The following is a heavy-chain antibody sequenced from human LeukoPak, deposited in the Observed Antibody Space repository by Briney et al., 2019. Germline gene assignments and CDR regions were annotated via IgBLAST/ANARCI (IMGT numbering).Heavy chain of an antibody. CDR2: INPNSGGT. CDR3: ARDLGVWLPNEGAFDI. D-gene: IGHD5-24*01. V-gene: IGHV1-2*02. CDR1: GYTFTGYY. J-gene: IGHJ3*02. Sequence: ASVKVSCKASGYTFTGYYMHWVRQAPGQGLEWMGWINPNSGGTNYAQKFQGRVTMTRDTSISTAYMELSRLRSDDTAVYYCARDLGVWLPNEGAFDIWGQGTMVTVSS.